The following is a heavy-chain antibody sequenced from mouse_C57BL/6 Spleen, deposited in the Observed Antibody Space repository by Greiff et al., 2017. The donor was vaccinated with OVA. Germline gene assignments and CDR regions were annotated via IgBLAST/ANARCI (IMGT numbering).Heavy chain of an antibody. CDR1: GYTFTNYW. Sequence: QVQLKQSGAELVRPGTSVKMSCKASGYTFTNYWIGWAKQRPGHGLEWIGDIYPGGGYTNYNEKFKGKATLTADKSSSTAYMQFSSLTSEDSAIYYCARSGDYYGSSYYFDYWGQGTTLTVSS. V-gene: IGHV1-63*01. CDR3: ARSGDYYGSSYYFDY. D-gene: IGHD1-1*01. CDR2: IYPGGGYT. J-gene: IGHJ2*01.